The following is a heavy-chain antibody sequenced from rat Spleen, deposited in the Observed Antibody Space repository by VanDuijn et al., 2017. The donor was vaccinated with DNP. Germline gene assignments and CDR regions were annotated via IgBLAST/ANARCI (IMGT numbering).Heavy chain of an antibody. D-gene: IGHD1-11*01. J-gene: IGHJ3*01. CDR2: INSNGGST. V-gene: IGHV5-7*01. CDR1: GFTFSYYG. CDR3: TRRNYGNFLNWFTY. Sequence: EVQLVGSGGGLVQSGRSLKLSCAASGFTFSYYGMAWVRQAPKKGLEWVASINSNGGSTSYRDSMRGRFTISRDNGKNTLYLQMDSLRSEDTATYYCTRRNYGNFLNWFTYWGQGTLVTVSS.